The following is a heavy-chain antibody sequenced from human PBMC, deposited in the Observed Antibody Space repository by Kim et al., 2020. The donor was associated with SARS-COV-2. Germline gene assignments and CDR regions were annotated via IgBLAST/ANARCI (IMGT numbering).Heavy chain of an antibody. D-gene: IGHD6-19*01. CDR3: ASRDSSGWDYFDY. Sequence: YYNPSLKSRVIIAVDASKDQFALKLSSMTAADTALYYCASRDSSGWDYFDYWGQGTLVTVSS. J-gene: IGHJ4*02. V-gene: IGHV4-30-2*04.